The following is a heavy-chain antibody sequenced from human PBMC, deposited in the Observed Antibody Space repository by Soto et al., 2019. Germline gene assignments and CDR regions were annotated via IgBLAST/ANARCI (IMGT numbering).Heavy chain of an antibody. CDR1: GFTFSSYS. CDR3: ARYIVWGPKKSFDY. J-gene: IGHJ4*02. Sequence: EVQLVESGGGLVQPGGSLRLSCAASGFTFSSYSMNWVRQAPGKGLEWVSYISSSSSTIYYADSVKVRFTISRDNAKNSLYLQMNSLRAEDTAVYYCARYIVWGPKKSFDYWGQGTLVTVSS. CDR2: ISSSSSTI. D-gene: IGHD2-21*01. V-gene: IGHV3-48*01.